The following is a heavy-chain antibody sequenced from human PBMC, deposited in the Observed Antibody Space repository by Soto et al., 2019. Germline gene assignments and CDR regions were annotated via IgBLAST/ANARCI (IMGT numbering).Heavy chain of an antibody. CDR2: ISGSGGST. V-gene: IGHV3-23*01. CDR1: GFTFSSYA. Sequence: EVQLLESGGGLVQPGGSLRLSCAASGFTFSSYAMRWVRQAPVKGLAWVSAISGSGGSTYYADSVKGRFTISRDNSKNTLYLQMNSLRAADTAVYYCARRGSGSYYDYWGQGTLVTVSS. CDR3: ARRGSGSYYDY. J-gene: IGHJ4*02. D-gene: IGHD1-26*01.